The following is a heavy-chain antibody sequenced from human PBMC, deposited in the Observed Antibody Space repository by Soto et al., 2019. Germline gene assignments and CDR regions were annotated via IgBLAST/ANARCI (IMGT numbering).Heavy chain of an antibody. CDR3: ASGEFGITMIVVVRGEPRTIKRWAFDI. Sequence: GASVKVSCKASGGTFSSYAISWVRQAPGQGLEWMGGIIPIFGTANYAQKFQGRVTITAGESTSTAYMELSSLRSEDTAVYYCASGEFGITMIVVVRGEPRTIKRWAFDIWGQGTMVTVSS. V-gene: IGHV1-69*13. CDR1: GGTFSSYA. CDR2: IIPIFGTA. D-gene: IGHD3-22*01. J-gene: IGHJ3*02.